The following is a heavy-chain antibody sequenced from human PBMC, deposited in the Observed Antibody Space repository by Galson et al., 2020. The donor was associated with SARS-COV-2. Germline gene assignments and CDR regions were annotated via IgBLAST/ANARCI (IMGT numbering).Heavy chain of an antibody. CDR2: IYYTGET. Sequence: SETLSLTCSISGGSIGTFHWSWIRQPPGEGLEWIGYIYYTGETNYKPSLKSRVTISVDTSKNQFSLNLSSVTTADTAIYYCARTKGGWTTKYYFDYWGQGALVTVSS. CDR1: GGSIGTFH. V-gene: IGHV4-59*01. J-gene: IGHJ4*02. CDR3: ARTKGGWTTKYYFDY. D-gene: IGHD1-26*01.